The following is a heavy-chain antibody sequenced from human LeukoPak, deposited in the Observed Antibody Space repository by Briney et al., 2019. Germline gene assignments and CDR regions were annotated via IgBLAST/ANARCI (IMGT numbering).Heavy chain of an antibody. V-gene: IGHV4-59*12. Sequence: SEALSLTCTVSGDSISTYYWSWIRQPPGKGLEWIGWLYYSGSTNYNPSLKSRVTISVDKSKNQFSLKLSSVTAADTAVYYCAREPLRYFDWLLDYWGQGTLVTVSS. D-gene: IGHD3-9*01. CDR3: AREPLRYFDWLLDY. J-gene: IGHJ4*02. CDR2: LYYSGST. CDR1: GDSISTYY.